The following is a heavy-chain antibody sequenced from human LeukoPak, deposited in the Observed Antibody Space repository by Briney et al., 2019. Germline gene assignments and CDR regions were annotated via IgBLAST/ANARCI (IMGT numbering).Heavy chain of an antibody. V-gene: IGHV3-21*01. J-gene: IGHJ4*02. Sequence: KPGGSLRLSCAASGFTFARYSMNWVRRAPGKGLEWVSSISSSSSNIYYADSVTGRFTISRDNAKNSLYLQMNSLRAEDTAVYYCVRAVEYYYDSSGYAVDYWGQGTLVTVSS. CDR3: VRAVEYYYDSSGYAVDY. CDR1: GFTFARYS. D-gene: IGHD3-22*01. CDR2: ISSSSSNI.